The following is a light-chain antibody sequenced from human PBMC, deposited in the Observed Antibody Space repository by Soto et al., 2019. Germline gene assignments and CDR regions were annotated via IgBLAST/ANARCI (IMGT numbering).Light chain of an antibody. CDR2: QDS. J-gene: IGLJ2*01. CDR3: QVWDSSTVV. CDR1: KLGDKY. Sequence: SYELTQPPSVSVSPGQTASITCSGDKLGDKYAYWYQQKPGQSPVLVIYQDSKRPSGIPERFSGSNSGNTATLTISGTQAMDEADYYCQVWDSSTVVFGGGTNSPS. V-gene: IGLV3-1*01.